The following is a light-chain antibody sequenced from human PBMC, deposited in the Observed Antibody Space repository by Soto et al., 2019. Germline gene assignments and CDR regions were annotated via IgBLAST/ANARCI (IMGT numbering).Light chain of an antibody. CDR1: QTISNTF. CDR3: QQFGVSPT. V-gene: IGKV3-20*01. J-gene: IGKJ4*01. Sequence: EIVLTQSPGTLSLSPGERATLSCRASQTISNTFLAWYQQKPGQAPRLLIYGASSRATDIPDRFSGSGSGTDCTLTIGGLEPEDFAVYYCQQFGVSPTFGGGTKVDIK. CDR2: GAS.